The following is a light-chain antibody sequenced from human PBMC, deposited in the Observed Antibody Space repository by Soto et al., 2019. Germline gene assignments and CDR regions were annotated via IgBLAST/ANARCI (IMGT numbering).Light chain of an antibody. CDR3: LQDHDDPWT. CDR2: AAS. V-gene: IGKV1-6*01. J-gene: IGKJ1*01. CDR1: RDIGSD. Sequence: ATQMTQSPSSLSASVRDRITITCLASRDIGSDLSWYQKKQGKAPTLLIYAASNLQSGVPSRLRGSRYGTELTITVSSMQTEDFETYYCLQDHDDPWTFGHGTKVDIK.